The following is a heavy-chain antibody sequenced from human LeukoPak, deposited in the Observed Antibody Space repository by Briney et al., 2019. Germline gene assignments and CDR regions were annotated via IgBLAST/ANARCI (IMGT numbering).Heavy chain of an antibody. V-gene: IGHV3-11*01. CDR2: ISSSGSTI. CDR1: GFTFSDYY. J-gene: IGHJ4*02. D-gene: IGHD6-13*01. CDR3: VSGLDSSSWHN. Sequence: SGGSLRLSCAASGFTFSDYYMSWIRQAPGKGLEWVSYISSSGSTIYYADSVKGRFTISRDNAKNSLYLQMNSLRAEDTAVYYYVSGLDSSSWHNWGQGTLVTVSS.